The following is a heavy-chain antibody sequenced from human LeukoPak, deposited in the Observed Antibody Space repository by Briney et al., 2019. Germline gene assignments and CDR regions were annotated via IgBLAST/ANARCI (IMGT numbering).Heavy chain of an antibody. CDR3: AKGIAVVWSRYYYMDV. CDR1: GGTFSSYA. CDR2: IIPIFGTA. D-gene: IGHD6-19*01. V-gene: IGHV1-69*13. J-gene: IGHJ6*03. Sequence: SVKVSCKASGGTFSSYAISWVRQAPGQGLEWMGGIIPIFGTANYAQKFQGRVSITADESTSTAYMELSSLRSEDTAVYYCAKGIAVVWSRYYYMDVWGKGTTVTISS.